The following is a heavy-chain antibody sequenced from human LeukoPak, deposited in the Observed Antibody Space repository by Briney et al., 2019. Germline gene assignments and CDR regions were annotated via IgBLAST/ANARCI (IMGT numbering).Heavy chain of an antibody. J-gene: IGHJ6*03. CDR3: AREGGSYYVSYYYMDV. V-gene: IGHV1-2*02. CDR1: GYTFTGYY. CDR2: INPNSGGT. Sequence: ASVKVSCKASGYTFTGYYMHWVRQAPGQGLEWMGWINPNSGGTNYAQKFQGRVTMTRDTSISTAYMELSRLRSDDTAVYYCAREGGSYYVSYYYMDVWRKGTTVTISS. D-gene: IGHD1-26*01.